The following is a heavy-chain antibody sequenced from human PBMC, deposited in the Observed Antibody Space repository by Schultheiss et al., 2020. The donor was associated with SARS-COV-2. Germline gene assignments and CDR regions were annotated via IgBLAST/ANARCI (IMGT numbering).Heavy chain of an antibody. Sequence: SQTLSLTCAVSGGSISSGGYSWSWIRQPPGKGLEWIGYIYYSGSTNYNPSLKSRVTISVDTSKNQFSLKLSSVTAADTAVYYCARGSAVVVYAARFGMDVWGQGTTVTVSS. CDR1: GGSISSGGYS. CDR2: IYYSGST. D-gene: IGHD2-8*02. CDR3: ARGSAVVVYAARFGMDV. J-gene: IGHJ6*02. V-gene: IGHV4-61*08.